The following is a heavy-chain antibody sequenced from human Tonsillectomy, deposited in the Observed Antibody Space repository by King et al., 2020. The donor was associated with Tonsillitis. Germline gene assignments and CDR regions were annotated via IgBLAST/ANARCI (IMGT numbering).Heavy chain of an antibody. CDR3: AREDNYYFDY. CDR1: GGSISSYY. D-gene: IGHD1-1*01. V-gene: IGHV4-59*01. Sequence: QLQESGPGLVKPSETLSLTCTVSGGSISSYYWSWIRQPPGKGLEWIGYIYYSGTTNYNPSLKSRVTISVDTSKNPFSLKLSSVTAADTAVYYCAREDNYYFDYWGQGTLVTVSS. CDR2: IYYSGTT. J-gene: IGHJ4*02.